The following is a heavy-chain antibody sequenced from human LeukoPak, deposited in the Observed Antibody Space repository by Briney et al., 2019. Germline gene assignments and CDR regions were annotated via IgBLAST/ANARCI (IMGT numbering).Heavy chain of an antibody. CDR2: ISSSSSYI. V-gene: IGHV3-21*01. CDR1: GFTFSSYS. D-gene: IGHD6-6*01. J-gene: IGHJ3*02. CDR3: ARDHRIAARPRAFDI. Sequence: GGSLRLSCAASGFTFSSYSMNWVRQAPGKGLEWVSSISSSSSYIYYADSVKGRFTISRDNAKNSLYLQMNSLRAEDTAVYYCARDHRIAARPRAFDIWGQGTMATVSS.